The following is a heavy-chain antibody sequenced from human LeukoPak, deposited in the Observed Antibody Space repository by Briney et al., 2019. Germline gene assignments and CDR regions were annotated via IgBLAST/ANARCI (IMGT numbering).Heavy chain of an antibody. D-gene: IGHD3-9*01. V-gene: IGHV4-34*01. CDR2: INHSGST. Sequence: SETLSLTCAVYGGSFSGYYWSWIRQPPGKGLEWIGEINHSGSTNYNPSLKSRVTISVDTSKNQFSLKLSSVTAADTAVYYCAIGKLSDILTGYHYYFDYWGQGTLVTVSS. CDR3: AIGKLSDILTGYHYYFDY. CDR1: GGSFSGYY. J-gene: IGHJ4*02.